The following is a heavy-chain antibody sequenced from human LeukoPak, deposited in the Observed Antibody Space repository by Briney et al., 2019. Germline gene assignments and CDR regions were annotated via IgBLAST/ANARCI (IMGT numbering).Heavy chain of an antibody. V-gene: IGHV3-48*01. CDR1: GFTFSSYS. J-gene: IGHJ4*02. CDR2: ISSSSSTI. Sequence: GGSLRLSCAASGFTFSSYSINWVRQAPGKGLEWVSYISSSSSTIYYADSVKGRFTISRDNSKNTLYLQMNSLRAEDTAVYYCARGYCSGGSCAHFPDFFDSWGQGTLVTVSS. CDR3: ARGYCSGGSCAHFPDFFDS. D-gene: IGHD2-15*01.